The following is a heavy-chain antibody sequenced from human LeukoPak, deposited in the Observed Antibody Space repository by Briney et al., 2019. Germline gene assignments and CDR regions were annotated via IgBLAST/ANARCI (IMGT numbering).Heavy chain of an antibody. CDR3: ARREAVAGTEDFLDY. V-gene: IGHV5-51*01. D-gene: IGHD6-19*01. J-gene: IGHJ4*02. Sequence: GESLKISXKGSGYTFITYWIGWVRQIPGKGLEWMGIIYPGDSDTIYSPSFQGQVTISADRSISTAYLQWSSLKASDTAIYYCARREAVAGTEDFLDYWGQGTLVTVSS. CDR1: GYTFITYW. CDR2: IYPGDSDT.